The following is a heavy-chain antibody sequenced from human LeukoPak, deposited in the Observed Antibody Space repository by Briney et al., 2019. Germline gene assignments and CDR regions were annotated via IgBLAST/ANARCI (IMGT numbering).Heavy chain of an antibody. CDR2: IYYGGST. Sequence: PSETLSLTCTVSGGAISSSIYYWGWIRQPPGKGLEWIASIYYGGSTYYNPSLKSRVTISVDTSKNQFSLRLSSVTAANTAVYYCARLGGYQVGHYYYYMDVWGKGTTVTVSS. CDR3: ARLGGYQVGHYYYYMDV. CDR1: GGAISSSIYY. J-gene: IGHJ6*03. D-gene: IGHD3-16*02. V-gene: IGHV4-39*07.